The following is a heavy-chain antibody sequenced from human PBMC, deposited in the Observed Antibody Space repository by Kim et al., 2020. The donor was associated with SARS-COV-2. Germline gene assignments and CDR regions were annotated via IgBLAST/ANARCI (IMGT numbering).Heavy chain of an antibody. D-gene: IGHD3-10*01. J-gene: IGHJ6*02. V-gene: IGHV3-21*01. CDR1: GFTFSSYS. CDR2: ISSSSSYI. CDR3: AREVLLWFGELSYYYYGMDV. Sequence: GGSLRLSCAASGFTFSSYSMNWVRQAPGKGLEWVSSISSSSSYIYYADSVKGRFTISRDNAKNSLYLQMNSLRAEDTAVYYCAREVLLWFGELSYYYYGMDVWGQGTTVTVSS.